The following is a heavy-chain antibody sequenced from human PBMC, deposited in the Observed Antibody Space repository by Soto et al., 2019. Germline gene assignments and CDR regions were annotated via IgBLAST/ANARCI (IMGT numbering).Heavy chain of an antibody. D-gene: IGHD3-22*01. J-gene: IGHJ4*02. CDR2: ITTRGGRT. Sequence: EVQVLESGGGLTQPGGSLRLACAASGFSFSSYAMSWVGQAPSQGLEWVSSITTRGGRTYYADSVRGRFTISRDNFANALYLEMNSLRAEDTAIYYCAKEYYYDPSGPYSDLYFDSWGQGTLVTVSS. CDR3: AKEYYYDPSGPYSDLYFDS. V-gene: IGHV3-23*01. CDR1: GFSFSSYA.